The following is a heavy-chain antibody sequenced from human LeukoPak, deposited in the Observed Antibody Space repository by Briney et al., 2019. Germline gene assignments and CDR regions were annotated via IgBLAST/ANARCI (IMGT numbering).Heavy chain of an antibody. CDR1: GYTFTSYD. Sequence: GASVKVSCKASGYTFTSYDINWVRQATGQGLEWMGWMNPNSGNTGYAQKFQGRVTITRNTSISTAYMELSSLRSEDTAVYYCARSLRGYYDILTGYYHQLDNWFDPWGQGTLVTVSS. CDR3: ARSLRGYYDILTGYYHQLDNWFDP. CDR2: MNPNSGNT. D-gene: IGHD3-9*01. J-gene: IGHJ5*02. V-gene: IGHV1-8*03.